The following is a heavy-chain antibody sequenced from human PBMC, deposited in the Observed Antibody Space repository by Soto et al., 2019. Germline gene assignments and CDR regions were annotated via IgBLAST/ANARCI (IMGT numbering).Heavy chain of an antibody. D-gene: IGHD6-19*01. CDR3: ARGHHSSAWYGTFGY. CDR1: GGTFSSYT. Sequence: GASVKVSCKASGGTFSSYTISWVRQAPGQGLEWMGRIIPILGIANYAQKFQGRVTITADKSTSTAYMELNSLRAEDTAVYHCARGHHSSAWYGTFGYWGQGTQVTVSS. V-gene: IGHV1-69*02. J-gene: IGHJ4*02. CDR2: IIPILGIA.